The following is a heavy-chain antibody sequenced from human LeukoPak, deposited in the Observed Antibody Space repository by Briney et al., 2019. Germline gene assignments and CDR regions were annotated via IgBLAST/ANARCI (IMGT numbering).Heavy chain of an antibody. CDR3: ARGGTYYPCIDY. CDR2: VSAYNGKT. Sequence: ASVKVSCKASGYTFTSYDINWVRQAPGQGLEWMGWVSAYNGKTSYAQKFQGRVTMTTDSSTNTAYMDLTSLRSDDTAVYYCARGGTYYPCIDYWGQGTPVTVSS. D-gene: IGHD1-26*01. J-gene: IGHJ4*02. V-gene: IGHV1-18*01. CDR1: GYTFTSYD.